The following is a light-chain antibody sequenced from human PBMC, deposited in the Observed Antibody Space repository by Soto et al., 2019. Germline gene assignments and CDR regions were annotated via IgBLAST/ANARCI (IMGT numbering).Light chain of an antibody. CDR3: CSFAGGSTYVV. CDR2: EVT. CDR1: SSDVGNYEL. J-gene: IGLJ2*01. Sequence: QSVLTQPASVSGSPGQSITISCIGTSSDVGNYELVSWYQQLPGKAPKLIIYEVTKRPSGVPNRFSGSESGNTASLTISGLLAEDEADYHCCSFAGGSTYVVFGGGTKVTVL. V-gene: IGLV2-23*02.